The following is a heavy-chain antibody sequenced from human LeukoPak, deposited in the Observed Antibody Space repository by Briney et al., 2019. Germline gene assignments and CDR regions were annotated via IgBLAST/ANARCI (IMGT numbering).Heavy chain of an antibody. Sequence: SVKVSCKASGGTFSSYAISWVRQAPGQGLEWMGGIIPIFGTTNYAQKFQGRVTITADESTSTAYMELSSLRSEDTAVYYCATQTGTLRSPTYYFDYWGQGTLVTVSS. CDR3: ATQTGTLRSPTYYFDY. D-gene: IGHD1-1*01. J-gene: IGHJ4*02. CDR2: IIPIFGTT. V-gene: IGHV1-69*13. CDR1: GGTFSSYA.